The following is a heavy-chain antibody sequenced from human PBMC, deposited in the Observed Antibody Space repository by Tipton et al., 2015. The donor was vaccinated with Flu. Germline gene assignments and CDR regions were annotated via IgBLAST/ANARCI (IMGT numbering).Heavy chain of an antibody. Sequence: TLSLTCTVAGGSISNYYWSWVRQPAGKRLQWIGRVHTSGNTHYDPSYESRATISLDTSKSQFSLKLRSVTAGDTAVYFCARGMASGATYVDYWGPGTLVTVSS. CDR1: GGSISNYY. CDR3: ARGMASGATYVDY. D-gene: IGHD5-12*01. J-gene: IGHJ4*02. V-gene: IGHV4-4*07. CDR2: VHTSGNT.